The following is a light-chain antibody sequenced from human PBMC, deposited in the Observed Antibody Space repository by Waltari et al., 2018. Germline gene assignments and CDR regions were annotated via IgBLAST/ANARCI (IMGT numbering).Light chain of an antibody. CDR1: SGHSSNV. Sequence: QLVLTQSPSDSASLGASVKLTCTLSSGHSSNVIAWHQQQPAKGPRYLMKINSDGSHSKGDEIPDRFSGSSSGAERYLTISSLQSEDEADYYCQTGGHGTWVFGGGTKLTVL. CDR3: QTGGHGTWV. J-gene: IGLJ3*02. CDR2: INSDGSH. V-gene: IGLV4-69*01.